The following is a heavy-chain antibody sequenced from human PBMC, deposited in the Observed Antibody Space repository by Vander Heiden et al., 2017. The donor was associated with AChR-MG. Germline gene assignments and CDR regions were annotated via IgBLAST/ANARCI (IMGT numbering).Heavy chain of an antibody. D-gene: IGHD2-2*02. V-gene: IGHV1-69*01. J-gene: IGHJ5*02. Sequence: QVQLVQSGAEVKKPGSSVKVSCKASGGTFSSCAISGVRQAPGQWLGWRGGIIPILGTANYEQKFQGRVTITADETTSTAYMELSSLRSEDTAVDYGARERSDIVGVPAAIGNWFDPWGQGTLVTVSS. CDR1: GGTFSSCA. CDR3: ARERSDIVGVPAAIGNWFDP. CDR2: IIPILGTA.